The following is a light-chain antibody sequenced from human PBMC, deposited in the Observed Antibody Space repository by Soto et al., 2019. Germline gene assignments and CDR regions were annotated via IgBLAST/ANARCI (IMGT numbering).Light chain of an antibody. CDR2: EGS. J-gene: IGLJ1*01. CDR1: SSDLGSYNL. CDR3: CSYAGSSTFV. V-gene: IGLV2-23*01. Sequence: QSVLTQPSSLSGSPGQSITLSCTGTSSDLGSYNLVSWYQQHPGKAPKLMIYEGSKRPSGVSYRFSGSKSGNTASLTISGLQTEDEADYYCCSYAGSSTFVFGTGTKVTVL.